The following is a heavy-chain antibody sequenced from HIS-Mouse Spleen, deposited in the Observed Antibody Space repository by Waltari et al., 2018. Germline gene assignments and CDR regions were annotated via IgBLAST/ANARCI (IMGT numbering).Heavy chain of an antibody. V-gene: IGHV4-38-2*02. CDR3: ARGSTIFGVVIIGGAFDI. CDR2: IYHSGST. CDR1: GYSISSGYY. Sequence: QVQLQESGPGLVKPSETLSLTCTVSGYSISSGYYWGWIRQPPGQGLEWIGSIYHSGSTYYNPSLKSRVTISVDTSKNQFSLKLSSVTAADTAVYYCARGSTIFGVVIIGGAFDIWGQGTMVTVSS. D-gene: IGHD3-3*01. J-gene: IGHJ3*02.